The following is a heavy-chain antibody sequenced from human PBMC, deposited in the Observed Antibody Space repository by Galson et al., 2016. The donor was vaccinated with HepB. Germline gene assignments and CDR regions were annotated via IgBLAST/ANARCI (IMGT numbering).Heavy chain of an antibody. Sequence: SLRLSCAASGFTFSSYGMHWVRQAPGKGLEWVAVISYEGSYKYYADSVKGRFTISRDNSNNTLYLQMNSLRAADTAVYFCARGSPSYGSDNYNREFDDWGQGTLVTVSS. V-gene: IGHV3-30*03. J-gene: IGHJ4*02. CDR3: ARGSPSYGSDNYNREFDD. CDR1: GFTFSSYG. D-gene: IGHD3-10*01. CDR2: ISYEGSYK.